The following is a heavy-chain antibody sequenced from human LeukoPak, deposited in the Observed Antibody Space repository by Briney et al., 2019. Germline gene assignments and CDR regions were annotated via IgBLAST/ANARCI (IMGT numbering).Heavy chain of an antibody. CDR3: ARAYDFWSGYHFTYDY. Sequence: TSSETLSLTCTVSGGSISSSSYYWGWLRQPPGKGLEWIGSIYYSGSTYYNPSLKSRITISVDTSKNQFSLKLSSVTAADTAVYYCARAYDFWSGYHFTYDYWGQGTLVTVSS. CDR1: GGSISSSSYY. D-gene: IGHD3-3*01. V-gene: IGHV4-39*01. J-gene: IGHJ4*02. CDR2: IYYSGST.